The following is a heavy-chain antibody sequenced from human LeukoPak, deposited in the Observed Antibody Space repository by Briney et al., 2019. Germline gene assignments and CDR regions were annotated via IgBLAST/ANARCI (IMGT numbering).Heavy chain of an antibody. CDR3: ACLGDSSGYNMYYFDY. Sequence: ASVKVSCKASGGTFSSYAISWVRQAPGQGLEWMGGIIPIFGTANYAQKFQGRVTITADKSTSTAYMELSGLRSEDTAVYYCACLGDSSGYNMYYFDYWGQGTLVTVSS. CDR1: GGTFSSYA. J-gene: IGHJ4*02. V-gene: IGHV1-69*06. D-gene: IGHD3-22*01. CDR2: IIPIFGTA.